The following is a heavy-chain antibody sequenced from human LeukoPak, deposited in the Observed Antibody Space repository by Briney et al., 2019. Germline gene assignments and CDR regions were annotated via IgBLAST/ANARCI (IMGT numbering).Heavy chain of an antibody. CDR3: ARDPVVGATDY. CDR1: GFTFSSYW. CDR2: IKQDGSEK. Sequence: GGSLRLSCAASGFTFSSYWMSWVRQAPGKGLEWVANIKQDGSEKYYVDSVKGRFTISRVNAKNSLYLQMNSLRAEDTAVYYCARDPVVGATDYRGQGTLVTVSS. V-gene: IGHV3-7*01. J-gene: IGHJ4*02. D-gene: IGHD1-26*01.